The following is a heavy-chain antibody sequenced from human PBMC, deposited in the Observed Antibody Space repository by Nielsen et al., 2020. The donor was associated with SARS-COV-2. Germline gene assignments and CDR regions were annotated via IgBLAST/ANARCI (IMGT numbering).Heavy chain of an antibody. D-gene: IGHD3-22*01. CDR3: ARSEYYDSSGYYMYYYYGMDV. V-gene: IGHV3-74*01. CDR2: INSDGSST. J-gene: IGHJ6*02. CDR1: GFTFSSYW. Sequence: GESLKISCAASGFTFSSYWMHWVRQAPGKGLVWVSRINSDGSSTSYADSVKGRFTISRDNAKNTLYLQMNSLRAKDTAVYYCARSEYYDSSGYYMYYYYGMDVWGQGTTVTVSS.